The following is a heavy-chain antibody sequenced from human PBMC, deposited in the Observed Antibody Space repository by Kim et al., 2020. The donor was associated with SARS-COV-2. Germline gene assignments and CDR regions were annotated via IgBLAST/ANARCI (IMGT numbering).Heavy chain of an antibody. CDR2: IIPIFGTA. CDR3: ARGRTPGIAAAGEPFDY. CDR1: GGTFSSYA. Sequence: SVKVSCKASGGTFSSYAISWVRQAPGQGLEWMGGIIPIFGTANYAQKFQGRVTITADESTSTAYMELSSLRSEDTAVYYCARGRTPGIAAAGEPFDYWGQGTLVTVSS. V-gene: IGHV1-69*13. D-gene: IGHD6-13*01. J-gene: IGHJ4*02.